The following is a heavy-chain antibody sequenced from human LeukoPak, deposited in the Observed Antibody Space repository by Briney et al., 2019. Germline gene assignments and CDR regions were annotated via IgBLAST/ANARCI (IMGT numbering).Heavy chain of an antibody. CDR1: GYTFTDYW. V-gene: IGHV5-51*01. CDR3: ARLADTTS. J-gene: IGHJ5*02. CDR2: IYPGDSDT. Sequence: GESLKISCKGSGYTFTDYWIAWVRQMPGRGLEWMGIIYPGDSDTRYSPSFQGQVTISADKSTTTAFLQWSSLKASDTAMYFCARLADTTSWGQGTLVTVSS. D-gene: IGHD1-26*01.